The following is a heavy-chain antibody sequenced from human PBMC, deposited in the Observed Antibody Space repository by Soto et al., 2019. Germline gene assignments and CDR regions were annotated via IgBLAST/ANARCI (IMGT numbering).Heavy chain of an antibody. D-gene: IGHD6-19*01. CDR3: ASQASGRYSSGWYGLLDL. V-gene: IGHV3-21*01. CDR2: ISSSSSYI. J-gene: IGHJ5*02. CDR1: GFTFSSYS. Sequence: EVQLVESGGGLVQPGGSLRLSCAASGFTFSSYSMNWVRQAPGKGLEWVSSISSSSSYIYYADSVKGRFTISRDNAKNSLYLQMNSLRAVDTAVYYCASQASGRYSSGWYGLLDLWGQGTLVTVSS.